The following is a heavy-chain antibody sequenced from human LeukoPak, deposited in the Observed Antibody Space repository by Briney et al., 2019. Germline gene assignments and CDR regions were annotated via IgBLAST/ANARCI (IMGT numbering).Heavy chain of an antibody. CDR3: ATELRWKDH. Sequence: GASVKVSCKASGYTFTSYGIIWVRQAPGQGLEWMGWISAYNGNTNYAQKFQGRVTMTRDTSISTAYMELSSLTSEDTAVYYCATELRWKDHWGQGTLVTVSS. V-gene: IGHV1-18*01. D-gene: IGHD4-23*01. CDR2: ISAYNGNT. J-gene: IGHJ4*02. CDR1: GYTFTSYG.